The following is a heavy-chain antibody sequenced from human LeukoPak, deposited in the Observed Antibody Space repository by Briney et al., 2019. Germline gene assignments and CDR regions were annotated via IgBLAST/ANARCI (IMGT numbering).Heavy chain of an antibody. J-gene: IGHJ4*02. D-gene: IGHD6-19*01. CDR1: GFTFSNYG. CDR2: IWFDGRNK. Sequence: GGSLRLSCAASGFTFSNYGMHWVRQAPGKGLVWVALIWFDGRNKFHADSVKGRFTISRDNSKNTLFLQMNSLRAEDTAVYYCAREWGPIAVSGGPGYWGQGALVTVSS. CDR3: AREWGPIAVSGGPGY. V-gene: IGHV3-33*01.